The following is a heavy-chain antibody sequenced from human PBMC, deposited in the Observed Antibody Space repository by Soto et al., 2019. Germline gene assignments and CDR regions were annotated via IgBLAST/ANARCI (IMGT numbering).Heavy chain of an antibody. CDR1: GASINYYY. J-gene: IGHJ4*02. V-gene: IGHV4-59*13. CDR3: ARGGGSPYHNHEFDF. CDR2: CSSTGST. Sequence: QVQLQESGPGLVKPSETLSLTCAVSGASINYYYWNWIRRPPGKGLEWIGSCSSTGSTNYNPSLKSRVTIAGDTSKNQFSLTLHSVTAADTAVYYCARGGGSPYHNHEFDFWGQGTLVTVSS. D-gene: IGHD3-10*01.